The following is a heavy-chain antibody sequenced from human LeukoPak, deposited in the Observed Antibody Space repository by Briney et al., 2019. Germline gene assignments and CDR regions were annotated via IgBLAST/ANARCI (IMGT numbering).Heavy chain of an antibody. V-gene: IGHV1-69*13. Sequence: GASVKVSCKASGGTFSSYAISWVRQAPGQGLEWMGGIIPIFGTANYAQKFQGRVTITADESTSTAYMELSSLRSEDTAVYYCARGLYYYDSTNRYYFDYWGQGTLVTVSS. CDR2: IIPIFGTA. J-gene: IGHJ4*02. D-gene: IGHD3-22*01. CDR3: ARGLYYYDSTNRYYFDY. CDR1: GGTFSSYA.